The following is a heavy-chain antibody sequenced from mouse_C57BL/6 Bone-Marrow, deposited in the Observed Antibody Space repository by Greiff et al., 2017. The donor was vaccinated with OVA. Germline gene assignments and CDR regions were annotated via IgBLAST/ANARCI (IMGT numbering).Heavy chain of an antibody. CDR3: AGNKGTAQATFAY. D-gene: IGHD3-2*02. CDR2: IWSGGST. Sequence: QVQLQQSGPGLVQPSQSLSITCTVSGFSLTSYGVHWVRQSPGKGLEWLGVIWSGGSTDYNAAFISRLSISKDNSKSQVFFKMNSLQADDTAIYYCAGNKGTAQATFAYWGQGTLVTVSA. CDR1: GFSLTSYG. J-gene: IGHJ3*01. V-gene: IGHV2-2*01.